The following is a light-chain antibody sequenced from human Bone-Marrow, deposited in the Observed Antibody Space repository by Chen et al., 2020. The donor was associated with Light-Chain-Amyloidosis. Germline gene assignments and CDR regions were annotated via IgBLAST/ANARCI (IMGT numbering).Light chain of an antibody. CDR3: QSADSSGTYEVI. CDR2: RDT. J-gene: IGLJ2*01. CDR1: DLPTKY. V-gene: IGLV3-25*03. Sequence: SYELTQPPSVSVSPGQTARITCSGDDLPTKYAYWYQQKPGQAPVLVIHRDTERPTGISEGFSCSSSGTNATFTIRGGPAEDEGDYPRQSADSSGTYEVIFGGGTKLTVL.